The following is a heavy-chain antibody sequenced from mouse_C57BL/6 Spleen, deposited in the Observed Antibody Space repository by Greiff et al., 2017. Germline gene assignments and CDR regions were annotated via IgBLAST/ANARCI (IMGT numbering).Heavy chain of an antibody. D-gene: IGHD1-1*01. V-gene: IGHV3-6*01. J-gene: IGHJ2*01. CDR2: ISYDGSN. CDR1: GYSITSGYY. CDR3: ARRGYGSSRNYFDY. Sequence: DVQLVESGPGLVKPSQSLSLTCSVTGYSITSGYYWNWIRQFPGNKLEWMGYISYDGSNNYNPSLKNRISITRDTSKNQFFLKLNSVTTEDTATYYCARRGYGSSRNYFDYWGQGTTLTVSS.